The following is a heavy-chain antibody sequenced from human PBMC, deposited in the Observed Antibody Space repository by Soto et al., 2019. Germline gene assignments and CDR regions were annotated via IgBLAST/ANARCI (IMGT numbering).Heavy chain of an antibody. Sequence: SGPTLVNPTQTLTLTCTFSGFSLSTYHMGVAWIRQPPGKALEWLALIYWDDDKRYSPSLKDRLAISKDTSSNQVVPTITNMDPGDTATYFCAHAGDYDLLTFDHWGPGTLVTVSS. CDR1: GFSLSTYHMG. CDR2: IYWDDDK. CDR3: AHAGDYDLLTFDH. D-gene: IGHD4-17*01. J-gene: IGHJ4*02. V-gene: IGHV2-5*02.